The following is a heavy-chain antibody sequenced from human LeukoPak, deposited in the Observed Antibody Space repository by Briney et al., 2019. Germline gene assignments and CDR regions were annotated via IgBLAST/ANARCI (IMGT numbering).Heavy chain of an antibody. J-gene: IGHJ5*02. Sequence: PSETLSLTCTVSGGSISSYYWSWIRKPPGKGLEWIGYIYYSGSTNYNPSLKSRVTISVDTSKNQFSLKLSSVTAADTAVYYCAREGSYDSSGYRDWFDPWGQGTLVTVSS. V-gene: IGHV4-59*01. CDR1: GGSISSYY. CDR3: AREGSYDSSGYRDWFDP. D-gene: IGHD3-22*01. CDR2: IYYSGST.